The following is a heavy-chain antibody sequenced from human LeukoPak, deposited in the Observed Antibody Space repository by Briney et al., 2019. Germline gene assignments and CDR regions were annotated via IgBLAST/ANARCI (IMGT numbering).Heavy chain of an antibody. CDR1: GFTFSSYA. CDR2: ISGSGGST. J-gene: IGHJ4*02. Sequence: GGSLRLSCAASGFTFSSYAMSWVRQAPGKGLEWVSAISGSGGSTYYADSVKGRFTISRDNSKNALYLQMNSLRAEDTAVYYCAKDLASPRERNDYWGQGTLVTVSS. CDR3: AKDLASPRERNDY. V-gene: IGHV3-23*01.